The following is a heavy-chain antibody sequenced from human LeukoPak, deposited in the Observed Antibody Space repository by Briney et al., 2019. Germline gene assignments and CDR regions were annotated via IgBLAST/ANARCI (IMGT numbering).Heavy chain of an antibody. J-gene: IGHJ4*02. V-gene: IGHV3-48*01. Sequence: PGGSLRPSCAASGFTFSSYNMNWVRQAPGKGLEWVSYIDSSSSTIYYADSVKGRFTISRDNAKNSLYLQMNSLRAEDTAVYYCARDGGYSGSYGDSWGQGTLVTVSS. CDR2: IDSSSSTI. D-gene: IGHD1-26*01. CDR3: ARDGGYSGSYGDS. CDR1: GFTFSSYN.